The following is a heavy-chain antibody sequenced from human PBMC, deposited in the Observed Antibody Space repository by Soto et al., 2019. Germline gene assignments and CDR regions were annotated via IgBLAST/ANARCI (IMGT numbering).Heavy chain of an antibody. J-gene: IGHJ4*02. V-gene: IGHV3-30-3*01. Sequence: GGSLRLSCAASGFTFSSYAMHWVRQAPGKGLEWVAVISYDGSNKYYADSVKGRFTISRDNSKNTLYLQMNSLRAEDTAVYYCARDEGIAVAGPLDYWGQGTLVTVSS. CDR2: ISYDGSNK. CDR1: GFTFSSYA. D-gene: IGHD6-19*01. CDR3: ARDEGIAVAGPLDY.